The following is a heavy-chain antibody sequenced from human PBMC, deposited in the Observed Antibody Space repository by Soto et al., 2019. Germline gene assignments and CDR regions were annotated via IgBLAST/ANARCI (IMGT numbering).Heavy chain of an antibody. Sequence: QITLTESGPTLVKPTQTLTLTCTFSGLSLRTSGEGVGWNRQPPGKAPEWLALIYWDDDKRYSPPLKNRLTVSRDTSKSQVVLTMTAMDPVDTGTYFCAPRKKTITVATEFDSWGQGSLVTVSS. J-gene: IGHJ4*02. CDR3: APRKKTITVATEFDS. V-gene: IGHV2-5*02. CDR2: IYWDDDK. D-gene: IGHD2-21*02. CDR1: GLSLRTSGEG.